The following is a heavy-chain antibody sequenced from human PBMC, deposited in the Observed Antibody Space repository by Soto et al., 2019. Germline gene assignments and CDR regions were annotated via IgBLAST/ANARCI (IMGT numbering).Heavy chain of an antibody. CDR2: IYSIGST. CDR1: GGTLSGYY. J-gene: IGHJ5*02. V-gene: IGHV4-4*07. CDR3: ARGQRFSDWFDP. D-gene: IGHD3-3*01. Sequence: SETLSLTCTVTGGTLSGYYWTWIRQSAGGGLEWIGRIYSIGSTNYNPSLKSRVTISLDTSMSHFSLRLRSVSAADTAVYYCARGQRFSDWFDPWGQGTLVTVSS.